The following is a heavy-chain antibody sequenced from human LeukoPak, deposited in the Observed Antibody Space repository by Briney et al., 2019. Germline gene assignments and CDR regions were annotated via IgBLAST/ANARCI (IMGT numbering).Heavy chain of an antibody. Sequence: PWGSLRLSCAASGFTFSSYAMHWVRQAPHTGLEWVAVISYDGSNKYYADSVKGRFTISRDNSKNTLYLQMNSLRAEDTAVYYCSSYPTDSPYWGQGTLVTVSS. CDR3: SSYPTDSPY. J-gene: IGHJ4*02. V-gene: IGHV3-30-3*01. CDR2: ISYDGSNK. D-gene: IGHD2-15*01. CDR1: GFTFSSYA.